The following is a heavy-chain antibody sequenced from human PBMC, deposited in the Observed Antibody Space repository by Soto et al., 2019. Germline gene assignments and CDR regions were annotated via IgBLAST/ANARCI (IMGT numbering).Heavy chain of an antibody. J-gene: IGHJ6*02. D-gene: IGHD5-18*01. V-gene: IGHV3-23*01. CDR3: AKDHKYSYGNKHGMDV. CDR1: GFTFSSYA. Sequence: GGSLRLSCAASGFTFSSYAMSWVRQAPGKGLEWVSAISGSGGSTYYADSVKGRFTISRDNSKNMLYLQMNSLRAEDTAVYYCAKDHKYSYGNKHGMDVWGQGTTVTVSS. CDR2: ISGSGGST.